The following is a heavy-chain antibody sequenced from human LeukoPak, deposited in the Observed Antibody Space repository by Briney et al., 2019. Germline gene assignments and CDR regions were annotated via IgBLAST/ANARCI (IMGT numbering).Heavy chain of an antibody. CDR2: LNWNGDST. J-gene: IGHJ4*02. CDR1: GFTFGDYG. CDR3: ASTNYYDSSGGY. V-gene: IGHV3-20*04. D-gene: IGHD3-22*01. Sequence: WSGGSLRLSCAASGFTFGDYGMSWVRQAPGKGLEWVSGLNWNGDSTGYADSVKGRFTISRDNAKNSLYLQMNSLRAEDTALYYCASTNYYDSSGGYWGQGTLVTVSS.